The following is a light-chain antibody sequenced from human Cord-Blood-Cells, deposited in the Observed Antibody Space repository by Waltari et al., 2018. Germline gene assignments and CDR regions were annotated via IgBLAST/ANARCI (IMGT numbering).Light chain of an antibody. V-gene: IGKV1-33*01. CDR1: QDISNY. Sequence: DIQMTQSPSYLSASVGDRVTITCQASQDISNYLNWYQQKPGKAPKLLIYDASNLETVVPSRCSGSGAVTDFTFTISSLQPEDIATYYCQQYDNLPLSFGGGTKVEIK. CDR3: QQYDNLPLS. CDR2: DAS. J-gene: IGKJ4*01.